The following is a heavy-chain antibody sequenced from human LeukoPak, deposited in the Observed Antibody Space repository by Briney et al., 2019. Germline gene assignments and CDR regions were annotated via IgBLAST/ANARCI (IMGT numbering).Heavy chain of an antibody. CDR2: IKQDGSEK. J-gene: IGHJ4*02. CDR1: GFTFSSYW. Sequence: PGGSLRLSCAASGFTFSSYWMSWVRQAPGKGLEWVANIKQDGSEKYYVDSVKGRFTISRDNAKTSLYLQMNSLRAEDTAVYYCARDRSWYDSSGYYLLYDYWGQGTLVTVSS. D-gene: IGHD3-22*01. V-gene: IGHV3-7*01. CDR3: ARDRSWYDSSGYYLLYDY.